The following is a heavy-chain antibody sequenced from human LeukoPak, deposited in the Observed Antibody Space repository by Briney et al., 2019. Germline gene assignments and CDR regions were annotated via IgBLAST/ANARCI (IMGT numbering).Heavy chain of an antibody. J-gene: IGHJ5*02. CDR2: IYYSGST. D-gene: IGHD3-10*01. CDR1: GGSISSGGYY. CDR3: AREITMVSQGERWFDP. V-gene: IGHV4-31*03. Sequence: SETLSPTCTVSGGSISSGGYYWSWIRQHPGKGLEWIGYIYYSGSTYYNPSLKSRVTISVDTSKNQFSLKLSSVTAADTAVYYCAREITMVSQGERWFDPWGQGTLVTVSS.